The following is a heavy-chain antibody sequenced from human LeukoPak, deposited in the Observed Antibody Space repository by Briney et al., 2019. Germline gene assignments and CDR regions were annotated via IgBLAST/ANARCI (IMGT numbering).Heavy chain of an antibody. D-gene: IGHD6-13*01. J-gene: IGHJ5*02. Sequence: SVKVSCKASGGTFSSYAISWVRQAPGQGLEWMGGIIPIFGTANYAQKFQGRVTITRDTSASTAYMELSSLRSEDTAVYYCARDKDSSSWSHNWFDPWGQGTLVTVSS. CDR1: GGTFSSYA. CDR3: ARDKDSSSWSHNWFDP. V-gene: IGHV1-69*05. CDR2: IIPIFGTA.